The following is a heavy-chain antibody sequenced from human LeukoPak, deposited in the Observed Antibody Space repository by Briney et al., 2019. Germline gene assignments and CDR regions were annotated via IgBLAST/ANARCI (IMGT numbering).Heavy chain of an antibody. D-gene: IGHD6-19*01. CDR2: IYTSGST. CDR3: ARAVAGEGGYFDY. CDR1: GGSISSGSYY. V-gene: IGHV4-61*02. Sequence: PSQTLSLTCTVSGGSISSGSYYWGWIRQPAGKGLEWIGRIYTSGSTDYNPSLQSRVTISVDTSKNQFSLKLSSVTAADTAVYYCARAVAGEGGYFDYWGQGTLVTVSS. J-gene: IGHJ4*02.